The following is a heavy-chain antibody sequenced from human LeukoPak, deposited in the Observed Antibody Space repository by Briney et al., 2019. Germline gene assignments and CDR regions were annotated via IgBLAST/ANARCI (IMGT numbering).Heavy chain of an antibody. J-gene: IGHJ4*02. V-gene: IGHV3-30*03. CDR3: VLGHYGGLFDN. CDR2: ISHDGSNK. Sequence: GGSLRLSCAASGFSFSSYDMHWVRQAPGKGLEWVAVISHDGSNKDYVDSVKGRFTISRDNSKNSLYVQMNSLRVEDTAVYYCVLGHYGGLFDNWGQGTLVTVSS. D-gene: IGHD4-23*01. CDR1: GFSFSSYD.